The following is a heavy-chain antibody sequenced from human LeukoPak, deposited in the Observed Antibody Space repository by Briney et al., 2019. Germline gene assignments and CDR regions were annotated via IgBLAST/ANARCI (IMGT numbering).Heavy chain of an antibody. D-gene: IGHD3-22*01. V-gene: IGHV4-39*01. CDR2: IYYRGST. J-gene: IGHJ4*02. CDR3: ARLNDSRGYLLPAFDY. Sequence: SETLSLTCTVSGXSITSSSYYWGQIRQPPGKGLEGMGSIYYRGSTYYKPSLKRRVTISVETSQNQFTLKLSSVTAADTAVYYCARLNDSRGYLLPAFDYWGQGTLVTVSS. CDR1: GXSITSSSYY.